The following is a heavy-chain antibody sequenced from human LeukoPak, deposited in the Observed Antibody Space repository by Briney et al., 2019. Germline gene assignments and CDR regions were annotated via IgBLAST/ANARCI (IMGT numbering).Heavy chain of an antibody. CDR2: IYYSGST. D-gene: IGHD6-13*01. CDR3: ASPTPGIAAAGTHYYGMDV. Sequence: PSETLSLTCTVSGGSISSSSYYWGWIRQPPGKGLEWIGSIYYSGSTYYNPSLKSRVTISVDTSKNQFSLKLSSVTAADTAVYYCASPTPGIAAAGTHYYGMDVWGQGTTVTVSS. J-gene: IGHJ6*02. V-gene: IGHV4-39*01. CDR1: GGSISSSSYY.